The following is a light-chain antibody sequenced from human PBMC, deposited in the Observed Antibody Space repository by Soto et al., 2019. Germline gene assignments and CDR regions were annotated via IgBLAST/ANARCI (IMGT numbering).Light chain of an antibody. CDR2: GAS. CDR1: QSVSSSY. CDR3: QYYGPSLT. V-gene: IGKV3-20*01. Sequence: EIVLTQSPGTLSLSPGERATLSCRASQSVSSSYLAWYQQKPGQAPRLLIYGASSSATGIPARFGVSGSATYFTLPIRRLEPEDFAVYYCQYYGPSLTFGGGAKVEIK. J-gene: IGKJ4*01.